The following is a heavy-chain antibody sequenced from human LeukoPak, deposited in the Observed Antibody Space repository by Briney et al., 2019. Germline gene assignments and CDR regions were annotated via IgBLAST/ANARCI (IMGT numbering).Heavy chain of an antibody. CDR2: IYYSGST. Sequence: SETLSLTCTVSGGSISSYYWSWLRQPPGKGLEWIGYIYYSGSTNYNPSLKSRVTISVDTSKNQFSLKLSSVTAADTAVYYCARDHQLRAFDYWGQGTLVTVSS. D-gene: IGHD4-23*01. CDR1: GGSISSYY. CDR3: ARDHQLRAFDY. J-gene: IGHJ4*02. V-gene: IGHV4-59*01.